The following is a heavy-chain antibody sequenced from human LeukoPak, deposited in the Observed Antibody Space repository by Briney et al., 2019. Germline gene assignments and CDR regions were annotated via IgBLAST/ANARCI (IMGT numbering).Heavy chain of an antibody. D-gene: IGHD2-15*01. CDR3: AKDPVARRGDDY. CDR1: GFMFDDYA. Sequence: GGSLRLSCTASGFMFDDYAMHWVRQVPGKGLEWVSGIKSKSAGIAYADAVKGRFTISRDNSKNTLYLQMNSLRAEDTAVYYCAKDPVARRGDDYWGQGTLVTVSS. CDR2: IKSKSAGI. V-gene: IGHV3-9*01. J-gene: IGHJ4*02.